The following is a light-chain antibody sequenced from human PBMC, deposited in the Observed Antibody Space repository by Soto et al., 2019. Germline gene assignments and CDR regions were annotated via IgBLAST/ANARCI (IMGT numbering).Light chain of an antibody. Sequence: DIVLTQSPGTLSLSPGERATLSCRASQSVSSTYFAWYQQRPGQAPRLLIYDASKRAPGTPDRFSGSGSGTDFTLTISILEPEYFELYYSQQYGGSFPPFGQGTKVEIK. CDR3: QQYGGSFPP. V-gene: IGKV3-20*01. J-gene: IGKJ1*01. CDR1: QSVSSTY. CDR2: DAS.